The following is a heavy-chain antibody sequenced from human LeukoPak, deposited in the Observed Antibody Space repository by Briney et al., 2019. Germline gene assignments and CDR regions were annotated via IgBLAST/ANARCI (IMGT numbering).Heavy chain of an antibody. Sequence: SETLSLTCTVSGGSISSYYWSWIRQPPGKGLEWIGYIYYSGSTNYNPSLKSRVTISVDTSKNQFSLKLSSVTAADTAVYYCARDVFFRAHNWLDPWGQGTLVTVSS. J-gene: IGHJ5*02. CDR3: ARDVFFRAHNWLDP. D-gene: IGHD2/OR15-2a*01. CDR2: IYYSGST. V-gene: IGHV4-59*12. CDR1: GGSISSYY.